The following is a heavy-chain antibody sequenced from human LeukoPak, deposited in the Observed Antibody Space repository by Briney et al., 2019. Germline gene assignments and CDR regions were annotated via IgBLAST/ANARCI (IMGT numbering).Heavy chain of an antibody. CDR1: GFTVSRNH. D-gene: IGHD5-18*01. J-gene: IGHJ6*03. Sequence: GGSLRLSCAASGFTVSRNHMNWVRQAPGKGLEWLSIIYSVGATYYADSVKGRFTISRDDSKNTVFLQMNNVGAEDAAVYYCARDYGYSYGHRYYMDVWGKGTTVTVSS. CDR3: ARDYGYSYGHRYYMDV. V-gene: IGHV3-66*01. CDR2: IYSVGAT.